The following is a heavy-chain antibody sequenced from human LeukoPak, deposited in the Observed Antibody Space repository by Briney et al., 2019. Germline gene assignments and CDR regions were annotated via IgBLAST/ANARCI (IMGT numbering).Heavy chain of an antibody. CDR2: INRSGGNT. CDR3: AKDRSDDSSWSFDY. Sequence: GGSLRLSCAASGFTFSSYAMSWVRQAPGKGLEWVSAINRSGGNTYYADSVRGRFTISRDNSKNTLYLQMNSLRAEDTAVYYCAKDRSDDSSWSFDYWGEGALVTVSS. V-gene: IGHV3-23*01. J-gene: IGHJ4*02. CDR1: GFTFSSYA. D-gene: IGHD6-13*01.